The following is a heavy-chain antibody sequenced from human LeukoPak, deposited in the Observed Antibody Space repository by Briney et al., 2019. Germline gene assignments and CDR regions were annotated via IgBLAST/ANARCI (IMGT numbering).Heavy chain of an antibody. D-gene: IGHD2-21*02. Sequence: ASVKVSCKASGYTFTCYYMHWVRQAPGQGLEWMGWINPHSGGTRLAQKFQGRVTMPRDTSITTAYMELTWLKSDDTPVYYFARAPPAYCGTDCYALGYWGQGTLVTVSS. CDR3: ARAPPAYCGTDCYALGY. V-gene: IGHV1-2*02. CDR2: INPHSGGT. CDR1: GYTFTCYY. J-gene: IGHJ4*02.